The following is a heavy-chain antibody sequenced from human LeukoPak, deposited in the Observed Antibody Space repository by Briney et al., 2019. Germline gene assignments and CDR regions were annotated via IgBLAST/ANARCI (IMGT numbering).Heavy chain of an antibody. V-gene: IGHV4-39*07. CDR2: IYYSGST. CDR1: GGSISSSSYY. Sequence: SETLSLTCTVSGGSISSSSYYWGWIRQPPGKGLEWIGSIYYSGSTYYNPSLKSRVTISVDTSKNQFSLKLSSVTAADTAVYYCARDYLGGPWGQGTLVTVSS. CDR3: ARDYLGGP. J-gene: IGHJ5*02.